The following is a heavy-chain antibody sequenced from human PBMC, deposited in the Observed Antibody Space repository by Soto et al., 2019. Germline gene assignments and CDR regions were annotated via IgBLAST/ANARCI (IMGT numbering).Heavy chain of an antibody. D-gene: IGHD3-10*01. J-gene: IGHJ6*02. V-gene: IGHV3-30*18. CDR2: ISYDGSNK. Sequence: GGSLRLSCAASGFTFSSYGMHWVRQAPGKGLEWVAVISYDGSNKYYADSVKGRFTISRDNSKNTLYLQMNSLRAEDTAVYYCAKGRGVGFGELSWYYGMDVWGQGTTVTVSS. CDR3: AKGRGVGFGELSWYYGMDV. CDR1: GFTFSSYG.